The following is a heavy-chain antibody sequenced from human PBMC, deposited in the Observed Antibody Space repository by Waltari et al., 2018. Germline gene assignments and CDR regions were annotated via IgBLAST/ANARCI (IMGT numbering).Heavy chain of an antibody. CDR3: AKRGYCSGGSCYSGDY. CDR2: ISGSGGST. J-gene: IGHJ4*02. D-gene: IGHD2-15*01. Sequence: EVQLVESGGGLVQPGGSLRLSCAASGFTFSSYAMSWVRQAQGKGLEWVSAISGSGGSTYYADSVKGRFTISRDNSKNTLYLQMNSLRAEDTAVYYCAKRGYCSGGSCYSGDYWGQGTLVTVSS. CDR1: GFTFSSYA. V-gene: IGHV3-23*04.